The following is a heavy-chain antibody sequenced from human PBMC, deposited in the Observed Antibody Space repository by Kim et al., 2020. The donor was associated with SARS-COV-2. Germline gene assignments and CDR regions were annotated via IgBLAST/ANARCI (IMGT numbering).Heavy chain of an antibody. CDR3: ARDVVDY. Sequence: SSSNINYADSEKGRFTISRDNAKNSLYLQMNSLGAEDTAVYYCARDVVDYWGQGTLVTVSS. CDR2: SSSNI. J-gene: IGHJ4*02. V-gene: IGHV3-21*01.